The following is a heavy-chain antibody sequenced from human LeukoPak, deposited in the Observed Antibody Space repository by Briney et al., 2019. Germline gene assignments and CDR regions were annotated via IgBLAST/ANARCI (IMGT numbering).Heavy chain of an antibody. CDR2: ISGSGGST. Sequence: GGSLRLSCAASGFTFSSYAMSWVRQAPGKGLEWVSAISGSGGSTYYADSVKGRFTISRDNSKNTLYLQMNSLRAEDTAVYYCAKIGAKSVIVAVPAAWSSVRNNWFDPWGQGTLVTVSS. CDR3: AKIGAKSVIVAVPAAWSSVRNNWFDP. D-gene: IGHD2-2*01. V-gene: IGHV3-23*01. CDR1: GFTFSSYA. J-gene: IGHJ5*02.